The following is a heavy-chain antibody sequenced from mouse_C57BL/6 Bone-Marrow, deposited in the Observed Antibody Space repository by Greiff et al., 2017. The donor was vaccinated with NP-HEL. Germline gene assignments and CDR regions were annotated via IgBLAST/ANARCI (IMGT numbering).Heavy chain of an antibody. CDR3: AREGNWPFYAMDY. CDR1: GYTFTSYW. Sequence: VKLQQPGTELVKPGASVKLSCKASGYTFTSYWMHWVKQRPGQGLEWIGNINPSNGGTNYNEKFKSKATLTVDKSSSTAYMQLSSLTSEDSAVYYCAREGNWPFYAMDYWGQGTSVTVSS. CDR2: INPSNGGT. V-gene: IGHV1-53*01. D-gene: IGHD2-1*01. J-gene: IGHJ4*01.